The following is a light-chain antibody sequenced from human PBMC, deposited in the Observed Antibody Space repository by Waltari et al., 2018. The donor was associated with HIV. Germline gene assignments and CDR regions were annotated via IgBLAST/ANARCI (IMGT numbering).Light chain of an antibody. CDR2: KDT. CDR3: QSGDSSGTYWV. Sequence: SYEVTQPPSVSVSPGQTATITCSGDALPKQFAYWYQQKPGQAPTLVIYKDTERPSGIPERFSGSSSWTIVTLTISGVQAEDEADYYCQSGDSSGTYWVFGGGTKLTV. CDR1: ALPKQF. V-gene: IGLV3-25*03. J-gene: IGLJ3*02.